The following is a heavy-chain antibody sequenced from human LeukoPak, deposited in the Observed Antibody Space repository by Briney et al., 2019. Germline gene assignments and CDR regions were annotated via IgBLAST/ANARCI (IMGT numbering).Heavy chain of an antibody. Sequence: SETLSLTCTVSGGSISSGGYYWSWIRQHPGKGLQWVGYIYYSGSTYYNPSLKSRVTISVDTSKNQFSLKLSSVTGADTAIYYCATVALTGWTFDPWGQGTLVTVSS. CDR3: ATVALTGWTFDP. J-gene: IGHJ5*02. V-gene: IGHV4-31*03. CDR2: IYYSGST. D-gene: IGHD7-27*01. CDR1: GGSISSGGYY.